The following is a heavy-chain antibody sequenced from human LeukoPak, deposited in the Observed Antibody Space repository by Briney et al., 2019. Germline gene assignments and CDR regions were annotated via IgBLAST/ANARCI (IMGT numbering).Heavy chain of an antibody. CDR3: ARKLSPLDY. V-gene: IGHV5-10-1*01. CDR1: GYXITSYW. CDR2: IDPSDSYT. Sequence: GESLKISCKGSGYXITSYWIGWVRQMPGKGLEWMGRIDPSDSYTNYNPSFQGHVTISVDKSINTAYLQWSSLKASDTAIYYCARKLSPLDYWGQGTLVTVSS. D-gene: IGHD5-18*01. J-gene: IGHJ4*02.